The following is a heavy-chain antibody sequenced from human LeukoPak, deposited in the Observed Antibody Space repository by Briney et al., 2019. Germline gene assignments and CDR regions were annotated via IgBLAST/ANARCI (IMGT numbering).Heavy chain of an antibody. Sequence: GGSLRLSCSASGFTFSSYAMHWVRQAPGKGLEYVSAISSSGGSRYYADSVKGRFTISRDNSKNTLYLQMSSLRAEDTAVYHCVVQGWVFRAPTQYYFDYWGQGTLVTVSS. V-gene: IGHV3-64D*06. CDR2: ISSSGGSR. J-gene: IGHJ4*02. D-gene: IGHD1-1*01. CDR1: GFTFSSYA. CDR3: VVQGWVFRAPTQYYFDY.